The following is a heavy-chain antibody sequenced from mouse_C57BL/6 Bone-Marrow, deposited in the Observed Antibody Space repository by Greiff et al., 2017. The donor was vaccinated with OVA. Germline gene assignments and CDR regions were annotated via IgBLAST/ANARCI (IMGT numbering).Heavy chain of an antibody. CDR3: ANSSGYVYFDY. V-gene: IGHV1-81*01. CDR2: IYPRSGNT. J-gene: IGHJ2*01. D-gene: IGHD3-2*02. CDR1: GYTFTSYG. Sequence: QVHVKQSGAELARPGASVKLSCKASGYTFTSYGISWVKQRTGQGLEWIGEIYPRSGNTYYNEKFKGKATLTADKSSSTEYMELRSLTSEDSAVYFCANSSGYVYFDYWGQGTTLTVSS.